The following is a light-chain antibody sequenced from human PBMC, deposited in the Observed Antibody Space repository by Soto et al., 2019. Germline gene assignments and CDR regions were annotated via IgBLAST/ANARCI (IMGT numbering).Light chain of an antibody. V-gene: IGLV2-8*01. J-gene: IGLJ1*01. CDR1: SSDVGGYNF. CDR2: EVN. CDR3: SSYAGSNSYV. Sequence: QSVLTQPPSASGSPGQSVTISCTGTSSDVGGYNFVSWYQQHPGKAPKLMIYEVNRRPSGVPDRFSGSKSGNTASLTVSGLQAEDEADYYCSSYAGSNSYVFGIGTKVT.